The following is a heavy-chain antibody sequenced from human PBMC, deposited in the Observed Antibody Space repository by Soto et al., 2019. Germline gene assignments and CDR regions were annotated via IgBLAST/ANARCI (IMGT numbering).Heavy chain of an antibody. CDR1: GYGNSVVP. D-gene: IGHD1-26*01. CDR2: FDPEDGET. J-gene: IGHJ4*02. CDR3: ATVFSGSYYAGPYFDY. Sequence: ASLKGYWTSSGYGNSVVPVDWGRQAPGKGLEWMGGFDPEDGETIYAQKFQGRVTMTEDTSTDTAYMELSSLRSEDTAVYYCATVFSGSYYAGPYFDYWGQGTLVTVSS. V-gene: IGHV1-24*01.